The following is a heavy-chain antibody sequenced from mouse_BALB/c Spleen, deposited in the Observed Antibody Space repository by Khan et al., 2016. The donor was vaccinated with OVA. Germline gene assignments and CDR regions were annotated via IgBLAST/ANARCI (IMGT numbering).Heavy chain of an antibody. J-gene: IGHJ3*01. V-gene: IGHV2-2*02. Sequence: QVQLKESGPGLVQPSQSLSITCTVSGFSLNNYSIHWVRQSPGKGLEWLGVIWSAGSTDYNAAFISRLNINKDNSRSQVFFKMNSLQPNDTAIYYWARRGNDYGRGALFAYWGQGTLVTVSA. CDR3: ARRGNDYGRGALFAY. D-gene: IGHD2-4*01. CDR2: IWSAGST. CDR1: GFSLNNYS.